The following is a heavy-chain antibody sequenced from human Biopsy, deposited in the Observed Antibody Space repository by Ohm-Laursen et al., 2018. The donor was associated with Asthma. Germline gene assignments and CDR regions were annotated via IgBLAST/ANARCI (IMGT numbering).Heavy chain of an antibody. D-gene: IGHD4-23*01. V-gene: IGHV3-30*04. J-gene: IGHJ3*02. CDR1: GFTFRSYA. Sequence: RSPRLSCAASGFTFRSYAMHWVRQAPGKGLEWVAVISYDGGNKFYGDSVKGRFTLSRDNSRNTLYLQMNSLRVEDTAIYYCARTHERWTSIQDDALDIWGQGTMVIVSS. CDR2: ISYDGGNK. CDR3: ARTHERWTSIQDDALDI.